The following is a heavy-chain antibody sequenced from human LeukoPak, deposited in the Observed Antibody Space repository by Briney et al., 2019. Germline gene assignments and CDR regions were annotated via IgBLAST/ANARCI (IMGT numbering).Heavy chain of an antibody. CDR3: ARGTSPSRIAARLYYYYYYMDV. D-gene: IGHD6-6*01. J-gene: IGHJ6*03. Sequence: SETLSLTCTVSGGSISSYYWSWIRQPPGKGLEWIGYIYYSGSTNYNPSLKSRVTISVDTSKNQFSLKLSSVTAADTAVYYCARGTSPSRIAARLYYYYYYMDVWGKGTTVTVSS. CDR2: IYYSGST. CDR1: GGSISSYY. V-gene: IGHV4-59*01.